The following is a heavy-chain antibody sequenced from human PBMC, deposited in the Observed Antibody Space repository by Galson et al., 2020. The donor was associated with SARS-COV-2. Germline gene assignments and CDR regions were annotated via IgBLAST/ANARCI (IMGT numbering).Heavy chain of an antibody. CDR2: ITASGDVT. D-gene: IGHD1-1*01. V-gene: IGHV3-23*01. Sequence: GGSLRLSCAASGFTFSSYPVTWVRQAPGKGLEWVSAITASGDVTYYADFVKGRFTISRDNSKNTVYLQMNSLRAEDSAVYYCARGYNCPYHWGQGTLITVSS. CDR3: ARGYNCPYH. J-gene: IGHJ5*02. CDR1: GFTFSSYP.